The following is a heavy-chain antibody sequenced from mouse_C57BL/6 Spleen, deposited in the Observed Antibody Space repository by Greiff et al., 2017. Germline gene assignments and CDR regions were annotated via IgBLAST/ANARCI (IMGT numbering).Heavy chain of an antibody. CDR2: IYPGDGDT. CDR3: ARWSLRPYAMDY. V-gene: IGHV1-80*01. CDR1: GYAFSSYW. J-gene: IGHJ4*01. Sequence: VKVVESGAELVKPGASVKISCKASGYAFSSYWMNWVKQRPGKGLEWIGQIYPGDGDTNYNGKFKGKATLTADKSSSTAYMQLSSLTSEDSAVYFCARWSLRPYAMDYWGQGTSVTVSS.